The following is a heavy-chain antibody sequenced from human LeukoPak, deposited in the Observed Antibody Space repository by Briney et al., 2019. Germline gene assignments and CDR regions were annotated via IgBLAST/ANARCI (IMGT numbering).Heavy chain of an antibody. CDR1: AGSFSTYY. V-gene: IGHV4-59*08. CDR3: ARLFGDPHFDY. J-gene: IGHJ4*02. Sequence: PSETLSLTCTISAGSFSTYYWSWLRQPPGRGLEWIGYIYYSGTTNYNPSLKSRVTISVDTSKNQFSLKLNSVTAADTAVYYCARLFGDPHFDYWGQGILVSVSS. CDR2: IYYSGTT. D-gene: IGHD4-17*01.